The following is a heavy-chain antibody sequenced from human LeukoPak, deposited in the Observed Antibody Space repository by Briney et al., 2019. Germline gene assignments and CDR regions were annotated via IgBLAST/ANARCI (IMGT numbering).Heavy chain of an antibody. J-gene: IGHJ4*02. CDR3: AREEEYCSGGSCYSGLDY. D-gene: IGHD2-15*01. Sequence: VASVKVSCKASGYTFTGYYMHWVRQAPGQGLEWMGWINPNSGGTNYAQKFQGRVTMTRDTSISTAYMELSRLRSDDTAVYYCAREEEYCSGGSCYSGLDYWGQGTLVTVSS. CDR1: GYTFTGYY. V-gene: IGHV1-2*02. CDR2: INPNSGGT.